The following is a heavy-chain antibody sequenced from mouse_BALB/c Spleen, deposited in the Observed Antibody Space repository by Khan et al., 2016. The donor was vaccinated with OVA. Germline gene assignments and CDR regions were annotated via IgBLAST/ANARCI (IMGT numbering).Heavy chain of an antibody. CDR1: GYTFTSYW. Sequence: DLVKPGASVKLSCKATGYTFTSYWISWIKQRPGQGLEWIGRIVPESSNAYYNDMFKDKTTLTVDTSSNTALIQLSSLSTEDTAIYFSARENYSGSSCYAIAYWGQGTSVTVSA. CDR2: IVPESSNA. CDR3: ARENYSGSSCYAIAY. V-gene: IGHV1S41*01. J-gene: IGHJ4*01. D-gene: IGHD1-1*01.